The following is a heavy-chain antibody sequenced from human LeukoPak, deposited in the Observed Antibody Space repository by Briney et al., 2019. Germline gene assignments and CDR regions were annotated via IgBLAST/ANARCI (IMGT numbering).Heavy chain of an antibody. CDR2: ISGNGRNT. D-gene: IGHD6-19*01. V-gene: IGHV3-64*01. CDR3: ARVSSSGWYAFDF. Sequence: GGSLRLSCAASGFTFSTYAIYWVRQGPGKGLEYVSGISGNGRNTYYGNSVKGRFTISRDNSKNTLYLQMGSLRAEDMGVYYCARVSSSGWYAFDFWGQGTMVTVSS. CDR1: GFTFSTYA. J-gene: IGHJ3*01.